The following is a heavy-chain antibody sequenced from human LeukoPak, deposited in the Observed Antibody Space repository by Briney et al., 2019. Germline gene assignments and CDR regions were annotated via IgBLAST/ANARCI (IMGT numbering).Heavy chain of an antibody. CDR2: ISYGGTNK. Sequence: GGSLRLSCAASGFTFSSYGMHWVRQAPGKGLEWVAVISYGGTNKYYADSVKGRFTISRDNSKNTLYLQMNSLRAEDTAVYYCAKDLYGSGEGGMDVWGQGTTVTVSS. CDR1: GFTFSSYG. J-gene: IGHJ6*02. V-gene: IGHV3-30*18. D-gene: IGHD3-10*01. CDR3: AKDLYGSGEGGMDV.